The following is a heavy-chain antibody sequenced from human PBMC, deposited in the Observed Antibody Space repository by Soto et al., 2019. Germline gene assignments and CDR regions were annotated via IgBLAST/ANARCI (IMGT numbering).Heavy chain of an antibody. CDR2: ISSNGVGT. CDR1: GFTLSGYA. V-gene: IGHV3-64*01. Sequence: EVQLAESGGGLAQPGGSLRLSCAASGFTLSGYAMDWVRQAPGKGLEYVSGISSNGVGTYYANSVQGRFTISRDNSKNTVYLQMGSLRHDDMAVYYCARRARPDFYYMDVWGKGTTVTVS. CDR3: ARRARPDFYYMDV. D-gene: IGHD6-6*01. J-gene: IGHJ6*03.